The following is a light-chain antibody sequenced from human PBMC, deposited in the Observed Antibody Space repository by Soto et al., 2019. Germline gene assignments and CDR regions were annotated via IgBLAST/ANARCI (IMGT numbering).Light chain of an antibody. Sequence: EIVLTQSPGTLSLSPGERATLSCRASQSVSSSYLAWYQQKPGQAPRLLIYGASSRATGIPDRFSGSVCGTDFTLTISRLEAEDVAVYYCQQYGSSVTFGQGTKLEIK. CDR3: QQYGSSVT. CDR1: QSVSSSY. V-gene: IGKV3-20*01. CDR2: GAS. J-gene: IGKJ2*01.